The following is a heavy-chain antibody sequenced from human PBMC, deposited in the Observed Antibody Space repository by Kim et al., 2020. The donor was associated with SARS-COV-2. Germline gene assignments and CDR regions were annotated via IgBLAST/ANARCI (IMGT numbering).Heavy chain of an antibody. CDR3: ARGGVIIAVNWFDP. V-gene: IGHV4-34*01. CDR1: GGSFSGYY. D-gene: IGHD6-19*01. J-gene: IGHJ5*02. CDR2: INHSGST. Sequence: SETLSLTCAVYGGSFSGYYWSWIRQPPGKGLEWIGEINHSGSTNYNPSLKSRVTISVDTSKNQFSLKLSSVTAADTAVYYCARGGVIIAVNWFDPWGQGTLVTVSS.